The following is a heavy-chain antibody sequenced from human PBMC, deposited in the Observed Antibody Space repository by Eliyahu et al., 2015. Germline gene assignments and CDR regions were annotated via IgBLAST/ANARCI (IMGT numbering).Heavy chain of an antibody. D-gene: IGHD6-6*01. Sequence: QVQLQQWGAGLLKPSETLSLTCAVYGGSFSGYYWSWIRQPPGKGLEWIGEINHSGSTNYNPSLKSRVTISVDTSKNQFSLKLSSVTAADTAVYYCASPFIAARPRPQRRGYYGMDVWGQGTTVTVSS. CDR2: INHSGST. CDR3: ASPFIAARPRPQRRGYYGMDV. J-gene: IGHJ6*02. V-gene: IGHV4-34*01. CDR1: GGSFSGYY.